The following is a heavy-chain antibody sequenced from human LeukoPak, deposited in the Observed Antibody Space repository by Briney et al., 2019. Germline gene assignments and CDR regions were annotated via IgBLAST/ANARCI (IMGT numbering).Heavy chain of an antibody. CDR2: ISYDGSNK. D-gene: IGHD2-21*02. CDR3: ARDLLAYCGGDCSVDY. V-gene: IGHV3-30*04. CDR1: GFTLSSYA. Sequence: PGGSLRLSCAASGFTLSSYAMHWVRQAPGKGLEWVAVISYDGSNKYYADSVKGRFTISRDNSKNTLYLQMNSLRAEDTAVYYCARDLLAYCGGDCSVDYWGQGTLVTVSS. J-gene: IGHJ4*02.